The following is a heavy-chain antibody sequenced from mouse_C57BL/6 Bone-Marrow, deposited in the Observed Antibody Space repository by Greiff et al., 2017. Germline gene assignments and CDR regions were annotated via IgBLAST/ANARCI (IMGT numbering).Heavy chain of an antibody. Sequence: EVKVVESGGDLVKPGGSLKLSCAASGFTFSSYGMSWVRQTPDKRLEWVATISSGGSYTYYPDSVKGRFTISKDNAKNTLYLQMSSLKSEDAAMYYSARRGNWDDYWGQGTTLTVSS. CDR1: GFTFSSYG. CDR2: ISSGGSYT. J-gene: IGHJ2*01. V-gene: IGHV5-6*02. CDR3: ARRGNWDDY. D-gene: IGHD4-1*01.